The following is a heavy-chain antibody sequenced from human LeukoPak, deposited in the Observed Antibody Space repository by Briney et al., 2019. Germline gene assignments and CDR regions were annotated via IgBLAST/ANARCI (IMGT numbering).Heavy chain of an antibody. CDR2: ISTYTGKS. CDR1: GYTFTSYG. Sequence: ASVKVSCKASGYTFTSYGISWERQAPGQGLEWMGWISTYTGKSNYAQKLQGRVTMTTDTSTTTVYMEMRSLRSDDTAVYYCARHKVHMIRGLILGPGSMDVWGKGTTVTVSS. CDR3: ARHKVHMIRGLILGPGSMDV. D-gene: IGHD3-10*01. J-gene: IGHJ6*03. V-gene: IGHV1-18*01.